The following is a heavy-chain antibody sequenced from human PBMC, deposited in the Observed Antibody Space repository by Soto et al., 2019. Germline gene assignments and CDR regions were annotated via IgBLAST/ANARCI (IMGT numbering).Heavy chain of an antibody. CDR3: ARSLNSGSTFDP. J-gene: IGHJ5*02. CDR2: INSDGSTT. V-gene: IGHV3-74*01. D-gene: IGHD6-6*01. CDR1: GFTFSSYW. Sequence: GGSLRLSCAASGFTFSSYWMHWVRQAPGKGLVWVSRINSDGSTTTYADSVKGRFTISRDNAKNTLYLQMNSPRAEDAAVYYCARSLNSGSTFDPWGQGTLVTVSS.